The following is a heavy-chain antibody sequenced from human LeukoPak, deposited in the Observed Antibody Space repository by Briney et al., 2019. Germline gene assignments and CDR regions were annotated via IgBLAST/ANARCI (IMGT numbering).Heavy chain of an antibody. CDR1: GGSISSYY. V-gene: IGHV4-59*01. J-gene: IGHJ4*02. CDR3: AREVRTRIDY. Sequence: SETLSLACTVSGGSISSYYWSWIRQPPGKGLEWIGYIYYSGSTNYNPSLKSRVTISVDTSKNQFSLKLSSVTAADTAVYYCAREVRTRIDYWGQGTLVTVSS. D-gene: IGHD2-15*01. CDR2: IYYSGST.